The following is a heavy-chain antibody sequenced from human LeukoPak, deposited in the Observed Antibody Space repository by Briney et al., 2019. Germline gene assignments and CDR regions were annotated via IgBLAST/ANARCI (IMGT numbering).Heavy chain of an antibody. D-gene: IGHD3-22*01. J-gene: IGHJ4*02. CDR3: ARRRIRGGYDPYYFDY. Sequence: PSETLSLTCLVSGGSISSSSYYWGWIRQPPGRGLEWIGNIYYIGSTYYNPSLKGRVTIAVDTSKNQFSLKLSSVLAADTAVYYCARRRIRGGYDPYYFDYWGQGTLVTVSS. V-gene: IGHV4-39*01. CDR2: IYYIGST. CDR1: GGSISSSSYY.